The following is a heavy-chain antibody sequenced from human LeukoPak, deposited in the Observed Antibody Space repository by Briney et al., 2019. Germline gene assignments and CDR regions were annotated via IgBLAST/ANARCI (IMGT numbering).Heavy chain of an antibody. CDR1: GGSISSYY. D-gene: IGHD2-15*01. J-gene: IGHJ6*02. CDR2: IYYSGST. V-gene: IGHV4-59*01. Sequence: SETLSLTCTVSGGSISSYYWSWIRQPPGKGLEWIGYIYYSGSTNYNPSLKSRVTISVDTSKNQFSLKLSSVTAADTAVYYCASGYCSGGSCQNYYSMDVWGQGTTVTVSS. CDR3: ASGYCSGGSCQNYYSMDV.